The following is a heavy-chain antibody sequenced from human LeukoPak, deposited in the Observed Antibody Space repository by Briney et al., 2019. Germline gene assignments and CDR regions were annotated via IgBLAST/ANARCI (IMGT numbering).Heavy chain of an antibody. D-gene: IGHD1-14*01. CDR2: IKQDGSEK. V-gene: IGHV3-7*01. J-gene: IGHJ4*02. CDR3: ARNQRRLDY. Sequence: GGSLRLSCAASGFTFSNYWMTWVRQAPGKGLELVANIKQDGSEKYYVDSVKGRFTISRDNAKNSLYLQMKSLRAEDTAVCYCARNQRRLDYWGQGTLVTVSS. CDR1: GFTFSNYW.